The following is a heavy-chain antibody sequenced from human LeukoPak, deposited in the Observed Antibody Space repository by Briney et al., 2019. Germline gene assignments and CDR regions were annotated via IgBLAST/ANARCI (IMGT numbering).Heavy chain of an antibody. D-gene: IGHD2-15*01. CDR2: FSSSGAGT. V-gene: IGHV3-23*01. CDR1: GFTFSSYG. Sequence: GGSLRLSCAASGFTFSSYGMGWVRRGPGKGLEWVSSFSSSGAGTYYADSVRGRFTISRDISKNMLYMQMNSLRAEDTAVYYCAKRGGRYCSGGRCYSGYYMDVWGEGTTVTISS. J-gene: IGHJ6*03. CDR3: AKRGGRYCSGGRCYSGYYMDV.